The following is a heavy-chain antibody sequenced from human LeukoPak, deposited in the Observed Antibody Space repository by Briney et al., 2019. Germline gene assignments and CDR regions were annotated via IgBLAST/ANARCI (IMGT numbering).Heavy chain of an antibody. CDR3: ARCPSSWYXNWFDP. J-gene: IGHJ5*02. V-gene: IGHV4-34*01. CDR2: INHSGST. CDR1: GGSFSGYY. D-gene: IGHD6-13*01. Sequence: PSETLSLTCAVYGGSFSGYYWGWIRQPPGKGLEWIGEINHSGSTNYNPSLKSRVTISVDTSKNQFSLKLSSVTAADTAVYYCARCPSSWYXNWFDPXXXGTLVTVXX.